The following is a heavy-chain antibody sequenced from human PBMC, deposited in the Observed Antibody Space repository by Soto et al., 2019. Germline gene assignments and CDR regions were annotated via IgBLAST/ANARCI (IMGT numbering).Heavy chain of an antibody. J-gene: IGHJ6*02. CDR2: INPNSGGT. D-gene: IGHD3-3*01. CDR1: GYTFTGYY. CDR3: ARDLNTIFGVRDYYYGMDV. V-gene: IGHV1-2*04. Sequence: ASVKVSCKASGYTFTGYYMHWVRQAPGQGLEWMGWINPNSGGTNYAQKFQGWVTMTRDTSISTAYMELSRLRSDDTAVYYCARDLNTIFGVRDYYYGMDVWGQGATVTVSS.